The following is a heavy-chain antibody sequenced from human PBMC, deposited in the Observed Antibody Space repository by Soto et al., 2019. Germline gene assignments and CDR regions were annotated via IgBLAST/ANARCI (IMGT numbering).Heavy chain of an antibody. V-gene: IGHV1-18*01. D-gene: IGHD3-16*01. CDR2: ISPYSGNT. CDR3: AMVDDCVTPTPRDV. J-gene: IGHJ6*02. Sequence: QVQLVQSGDEVRKPGSSVKVSCKASGYIFVNYGIAWVRQAPGQGLEWMGWISPYSGNTHYASKVQGRLTMTTNTSRSTAYKDTGRRRKADTAVYYCAMVDDCVTPTPRDVWGQGTTVTVS. CDR1: GYIFVNYG.